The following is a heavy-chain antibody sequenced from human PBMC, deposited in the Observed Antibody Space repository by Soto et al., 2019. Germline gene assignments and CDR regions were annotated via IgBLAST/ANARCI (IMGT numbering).Heavy chain of an antibody. CDR1: GFTFSNNG. D-gene: IGHD6-13*01. CDR2: ISYEGSEK. J-gene: IGHJ4*02. Sequence: QAHLVESGGGVVQPGRSLRLSCAASGFTFSNNGMHWVRQAPGKGLEWMGVISYEGSEKYYAGSVKGRFTISRDNSKNTLYLKMDTLRAEDTAIYCCVKDKGAAAGFDYWGQGILVTVSS. V-gene: IGHV3-30*18. CDR3: VKDKGAAAGFDY.